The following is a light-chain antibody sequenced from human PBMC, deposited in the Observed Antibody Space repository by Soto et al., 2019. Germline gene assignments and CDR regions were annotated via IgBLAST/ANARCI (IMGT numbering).Light chain of an antibody. CDR1: SGDIGTYNL. Sequence: QSALTQPASVSGSPEQSITISCTGTSGDIGTYNLVSWYQQYPGKAPQLIIYEGSERPSGVSHRFSGSKSGNTASLTVSGLQAEDEADYYCSSYAGSNNFVFGTGTKVTVL. CDR3: SSYAGSNNFV. J-gene: IGLJ1*01. CDR2: EGS. V-gene: IGLV2-14*02.